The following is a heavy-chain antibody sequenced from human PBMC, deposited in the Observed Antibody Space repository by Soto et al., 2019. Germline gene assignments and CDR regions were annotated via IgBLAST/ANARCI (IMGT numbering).Heavy chain of an antibody. D-gene: IGHD3-3*01. CDR2: IYYSGST. Sequence: SETLSLTCTVSGGSISSSSYYWGWIRQPPGKGLEWIGSIYYSGSTYYNPSLKSRVTISVDTSKNQFSLKLSSVTAADTAVYYCARLYYDFWSGSNWFDPWGQGTLVTVS. J-gene: IGHJ5*02. V-gene: IGHV4-39*01. CDR1: GGSISSSSYY. CDR3: ARLYYDFWSGSNWFDP.